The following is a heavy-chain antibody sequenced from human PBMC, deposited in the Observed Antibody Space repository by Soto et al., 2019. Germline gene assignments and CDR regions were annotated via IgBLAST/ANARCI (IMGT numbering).Heavy chain of an antibody. J-gene: IGHJ6*02. V-gene: IGHV1-69*06. CDR3: ARSLLDEYSSSWRSAYYGMDV. CDR2: IIPIFGTA. CDR1: GGTFSSYA. D-gene: IGHD6-13*01. Sequence: GASVKVSCKASGGTFSSYAISWVRQAPGQGLEWMGGIIPIFGTANYAQKFQGRVTMTADTSTSTVYMELSSLRPDDTAVYYCARSLLDEYSSSWRSAYYGMDVWGQGTTVTVSS.